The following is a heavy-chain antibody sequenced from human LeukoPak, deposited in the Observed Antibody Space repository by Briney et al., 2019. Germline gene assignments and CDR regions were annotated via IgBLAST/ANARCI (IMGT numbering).Heavy chain of an antibody. CDR1: GFTVSSNY. CDR3: ARADLDTAIPLAY. D-gene: IGHD5-18*01. V-gene: IGHV3-53*01. J-gene: IGHJ4*02. CDR2: IYSGGST. Sequence: GGSLRLSCAASGFTVSSNYMSWVRQAPGKGLEWVSVIYSGGSTYYADSVKGRFTISRGNSKNTLYLQMNSLRAEDTAVYYCARADLDTAIPLAYWGQGTLVTVSS.